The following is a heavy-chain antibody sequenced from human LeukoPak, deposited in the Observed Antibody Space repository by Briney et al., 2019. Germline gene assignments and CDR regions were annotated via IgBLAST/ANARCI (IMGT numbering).Heavy chain of an antibody. V-gene: IGHV3-15*01. CDR1: GFTFSNAW. J-gene: IGHJ4*02. CDR3: TTEEGYDFWRDSY. CDR2: IKSKTDGGTT. D-gene: IGHD3-3*01. Sequence: PGGSLRLSCAASGFTFSNAWMSWVRQAPGKGLEWVGRIKSKTDGGTTDYAAPVKGRFTISRDDSKNTPYLQMNSLKTEDTAVYYCTTEEGYDFWRDSYWGQGTLVTVSS.